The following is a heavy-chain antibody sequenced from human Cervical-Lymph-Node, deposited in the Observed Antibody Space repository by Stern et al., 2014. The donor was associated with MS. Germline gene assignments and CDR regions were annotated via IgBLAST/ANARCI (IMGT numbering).Heavy chain of an antibody. CDR2: VIPLFGIS. CDR3: ARDTAMGSSFYFDS. J-gene: IGHJ4*02. D-gene: IGHD5-18*01. Sequence: QVQLGQSGAEVKKPGSPVKVSCKASGGSFTSHAFSWVRQAPGQGLEWMGTVIPLFGISNYAQKFQGRVSITADESTSTAYMELSSLRSEDTAVYFCARDTAMGSSFYFDSWGQGTPVTVSS. V-gene: IGHV1-69*18. CDR1: GGSFTSHA.